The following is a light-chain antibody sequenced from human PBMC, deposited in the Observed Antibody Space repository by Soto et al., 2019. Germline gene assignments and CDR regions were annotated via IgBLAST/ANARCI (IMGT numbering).Light chain of an antibody. Sequence: DIQMTQSPSSLSASVGDRVTITCRASQTISNNLNWYQQKPRKAPNLLIYAASTLQSGVPSRFSGSGSGTDFPLTISSLQPEDFATYYCQQSDTTPRTFGQGTQVGVK. CDR2: AAS. V-gene: IGKV1-39*01. J-gene: IGKJ1*01. CDR3: QQSDTTPRT. CDR1: QTISNN.